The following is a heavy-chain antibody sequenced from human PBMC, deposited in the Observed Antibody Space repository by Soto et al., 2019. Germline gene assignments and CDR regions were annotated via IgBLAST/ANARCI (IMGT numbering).Heavy chain of an antibody. V-gene: IGHV3-53*04. CDR2: IYSGGDT. J-gene: IGHJ6*04. Sequence: EVQLVESGGGLVQPGGSLRLSCTASGFAVRHNYMTWVRQAPGKGLEWVSLIYSGGDTAYADSVKGRFTISRHTSQNTLYLQMNRLRAEDTAGYYCARKTDSIPSGGDVWGKGTAVTVSS. D-gene: IGHD3-10*01. CDR3: ARKTDSIPSGGDV. CDR1: GFAVRHNY.